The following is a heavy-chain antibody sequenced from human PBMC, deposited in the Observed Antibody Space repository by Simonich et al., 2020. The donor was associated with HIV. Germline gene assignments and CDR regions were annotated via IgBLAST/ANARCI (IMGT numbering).Heavy chain of an antibody. J-gene: IGHJ3*02. Sequence: QVQLQQWGAGLLKPSETLSLTCAVYGGSFRGYFWSWIRQPPGRGLEWIAEINHRGSTNYNPSLKRRLTISVDTSKNQFSLKLSSVTAADTAVYYCARHRRVGATTGDAFDIWGQGTMVTVSS. V-gene: IGHV4-34*01. CDR1: GGSFRGYF. D-gene: IGHD1-26*01. CDR2: INHRGST. CDR3: ARHRRVGATTGDAFDI.